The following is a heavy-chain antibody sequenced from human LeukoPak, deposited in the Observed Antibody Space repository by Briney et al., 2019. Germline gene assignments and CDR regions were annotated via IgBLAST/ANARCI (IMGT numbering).Heavy chain of an antibody. V-gene: IGHV3-30*03. Sequence: GRSLRLSCAASGFTFSSYGMHWVRQAPGKGLEWVTVISYDGSNKYYADSVKGRFTISRDNAKNLLYLQMSSLRAEDTAVYYCVRYFYGSGTSFDPWGQGTLVTVSS. CDR1: GFTFSSYG. CDR2: ISYDGSNK. CDR3: VRYFYGSGTSFDP. D-gene: IGHD3-10*01. J-gene: IGHJ5*02.